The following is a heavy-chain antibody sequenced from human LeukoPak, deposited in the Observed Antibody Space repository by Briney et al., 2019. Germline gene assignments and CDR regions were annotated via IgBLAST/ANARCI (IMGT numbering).Heavy chain of an antibody. D-gene: IGHD3-16*02. Sequence: GGSLRLSCAASGFPFRNYVMSWVRQAPGKGLEWVSYINHNGETIYYADSVKGRFTISRDNGKNSLYLQMNSLRAEDTAVYYCARDSPYYDYVWGSYRDTYYFDYWGQGTLVTVSS. J-gene: IGHJ4*02. CDR3: ARDSPYYDYVWGSYRDTYYFDY. CDR2: INHNGETI. V-gene: IGHV3-48*01. CDR1: GFPFRNYV.